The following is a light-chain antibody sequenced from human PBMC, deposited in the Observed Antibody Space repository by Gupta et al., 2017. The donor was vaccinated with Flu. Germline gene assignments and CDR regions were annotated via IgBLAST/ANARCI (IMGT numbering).Light chain of an antibody. Sequence: PATLSVSPGERATLSCRASQSVSSNLAWYQQKPGQAPRLHIYGASTRATGIPGRFSGSGSGTEFTLTISSLQSEDFAVYFCQQDNHWPWSFGQGTKVEIK. CDR1: QSVSSN. V-gene: IGKV3-15*01. J-gene: IGKJ1*01. CDR3: QQDNHWPWS. CDR2: GAS.